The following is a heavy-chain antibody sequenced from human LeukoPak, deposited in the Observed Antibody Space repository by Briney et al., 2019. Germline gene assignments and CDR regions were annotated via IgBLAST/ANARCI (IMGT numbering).Heavy chain of an antibody. CDR2: IYPADSDT. Sequence: GESLKISCKGSGYIFTNYCIVWVRQMPGKGLEWIGIIYPADSDTRYSPSFQGQVSISVDKSINTAYLQWTSLKASDTAMYYCARTDYNFWFDPWGQGTLVTVSS. CDR3: ARTDYNFWFDP. CDR1: GYIFTNYC. J-gene: IGHJ5*02. D-gene: IGHD5-24*01. V-gene: IGHV5-51*01.